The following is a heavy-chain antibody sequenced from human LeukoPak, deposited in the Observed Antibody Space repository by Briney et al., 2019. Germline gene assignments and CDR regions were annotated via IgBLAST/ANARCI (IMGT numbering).Heavy chain of an antibody. J-gene: IGHJ6*03. V-gene: IGHV3-48*03. CDR3: ASWPFLAYCGGDCYLDV. CDR1: ALTFSSYE. CDR2: ISSSGSTI. Sequence: GGSLRLSCAASALTFSSYEMNWVRQAQGKGLEWVSYISSSGSTIYYADSVKGRFTISRDNAKNSLYLQMNSLRAEDTAVYYCASWPFLAYCGGDCYLDVWGKGTTVTVSS. D-gene: IGHD2-21*01.